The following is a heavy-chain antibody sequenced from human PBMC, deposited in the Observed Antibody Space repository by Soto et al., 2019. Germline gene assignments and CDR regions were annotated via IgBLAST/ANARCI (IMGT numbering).Heavy chain of an antibody. CDR3: ARRPDEGTTHHYYYYMDV. D-gene: IGHD2-15*01. Sequence: GGSLRLSCAASGFTFSDYYMSWIRQAPGKGLEWVSYISSSGSTIYYADSVKGRFTISRANAKNSLYLQMNSLRAEDTAVYYCARRPDEGTTHHYYYYMDVWGKGTTVTVSS. V-gene: IGHV3-11*01. J-gene: IGHJ6*03. CDR1: GFTFSDYY. CDR2: ISSSGSTI.